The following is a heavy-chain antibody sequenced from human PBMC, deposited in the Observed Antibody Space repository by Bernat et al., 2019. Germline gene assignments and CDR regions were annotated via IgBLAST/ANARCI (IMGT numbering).Heavy chain of an antibody. CDR2: INHSGST. D-gene: IGHD5-24*01. CDR1: GGSFSGYY. CDR3: ARSRVATTFYYYYYMDV. V-gene: IGHV4-34*01. Sequence: QVQLQQWGAGLLKPSETLSLTCAVYGGSFSGYYWSWIRQPPGKGLEWFGEINHSGSTNYNPSLKSRVTISVDTSKNQFTLKLSSVTAAHTAVYYCARSRVATTFYYYYYMDVWGKGTTVTVTS. J-gene: IGHJ6*03.